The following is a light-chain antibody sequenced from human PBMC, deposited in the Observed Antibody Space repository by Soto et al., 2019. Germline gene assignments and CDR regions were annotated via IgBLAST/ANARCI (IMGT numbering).Light chain of an antibody. CDR1: QSIRDN. Sequence: DIVMTQSPAILSVSLGERATLSCLASQSIRDNLAWYQQRSGQAPRLLLYGASTRATGVPARFSGSGSGTEFTLTISSLQSDDFAIYYCQQYKSWPPLTFGGGTKVE. J-gene: IGKJ4*01. V-gene: IGKV3-15*01. CDR2: GAS. CDR3: QQYKSWPPLT.